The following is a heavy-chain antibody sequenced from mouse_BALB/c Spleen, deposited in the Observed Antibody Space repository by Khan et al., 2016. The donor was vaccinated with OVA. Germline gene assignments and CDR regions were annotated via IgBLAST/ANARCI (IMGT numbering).Heavy chain of an antibody. CDR2: IYPGSDST. CDR1: GYTFTDYV. D-gene: IGHD4-1*01. J-gene: IGHJ3*01. Sequence: QVQLQQSGPELVKPGASVKMSCKASGYTFTDYVMNWVKQRNGQGLEWIGQIYPGSDSTYYNEKFKGKATLTADRSSSTAYMQLSNLISEDSAVYFCARAGWDVFAYWGQGTLVTVSA. CDR3: ARAGWDVFAY. V-gene: IGHV1-77*01.